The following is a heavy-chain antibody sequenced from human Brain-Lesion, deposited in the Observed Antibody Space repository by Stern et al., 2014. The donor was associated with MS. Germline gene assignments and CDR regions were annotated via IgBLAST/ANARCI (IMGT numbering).Heavy chain of an antibody. CDR2: MNNDGSTT. D-gene: IGHD1-1*01. CDR3: ARDVQGDGNYNLEQ. CDR1: GFTLSRYW. Sequence: EVQLVESGGGLVQRGESLRLSCAASGFTLSRYWMHWVRQAPGKGLVWISRMNNDGSTTNYADSVKGRFTISRDNAKNMAYLQLNSLRVDDAGVYFCARDVQGDGNYNLEQWGQGTLVTVSS. V-gene: IGHV3-74*01. J-gene: IGHJ4*02.